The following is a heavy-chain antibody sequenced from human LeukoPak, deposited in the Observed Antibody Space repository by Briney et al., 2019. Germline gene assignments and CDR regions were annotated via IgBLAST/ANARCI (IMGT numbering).Heavy chain of an antibody. V-gene: IGHV3-30*02. CDR2: IRYDGSNK. CDR3: ARRRDGYSFSFDY. J-gene: IGHJ4*02. Sequence: GGSLRPSCAASGFTFSSYGMHWVRQAPGKGLEWVAFIRYDGSNKYYAETVKGRFTISRDNSKNTLYLQMNSLRTEDTAVYYCARRRDGYSFSFDYWGQGTLVTVSS. CDR1: GFTFSSYG. D-gene: IGHD5-24*01.